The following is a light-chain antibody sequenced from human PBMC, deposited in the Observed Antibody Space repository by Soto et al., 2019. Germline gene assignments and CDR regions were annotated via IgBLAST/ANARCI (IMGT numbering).Light chain of an antibody. CDR3: QQRSNWPPS. CDR2: KAS. V-gene: IGKV1-5*03. Sequence: DIQMTQSPSTLSGSVGDRVTITCRASQTISSWLAWYQQKPGKAPKLLIYKASTLKSGVPSRFSGSGSGTDFTLTISSLEPEDFAVYYCQQRSNWPPSFGPGTKVDIK. CDR1: QTISSW. J-gene: IGKJ3*01.